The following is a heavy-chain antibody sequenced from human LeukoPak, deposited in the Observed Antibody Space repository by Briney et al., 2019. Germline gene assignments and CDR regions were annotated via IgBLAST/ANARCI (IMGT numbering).Heavy chain of an antibody. Sequence: GGSLRLSCAASGFTFSNYWMTWVRQAPGKGLEWVAKIKQDGSEKYYVDSVKGRFTISRDNAKNLLYLQMSSLRVEDTAVYYCASWAGNAQSDSWTGPFDYWGQGTLVTVSS. V-gene: IGHV3-7*01. CDR2: IKQDGSEK. D-gene: IGHD3/OR15-3a*01. CDR1: GFTFSNYW. CDR3: ASWAGNAQSDSWTGPFDY. J-gene: IGHJ4*02.